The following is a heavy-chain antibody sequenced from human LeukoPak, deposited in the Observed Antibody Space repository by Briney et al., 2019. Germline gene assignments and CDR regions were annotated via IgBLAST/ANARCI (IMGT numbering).Heavy chain of an antibody. CDR3: ARGSYTRSSSWNYYFDY. Sequence: SQTLSLTCTVSGGSISSGGYYWSWIRQPPGKGLEWIGYIYHSGSTYYNPSLKSRVTISVDRSKNQFSLKLSSVTAADTAVYYCARGSYTRSSSWNYYFDYWGQGTLVTVSS. CDR1: GGSISSGGYY. J-gene: IGHJ4*02. V-gene: IGHV4-30-2*01. D-gene: IGHD6-13*01. CDR2: IYHSGST.